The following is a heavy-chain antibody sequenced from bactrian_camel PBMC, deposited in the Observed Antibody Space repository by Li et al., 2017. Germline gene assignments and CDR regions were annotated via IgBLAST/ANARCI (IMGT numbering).Heavy chain of an antibody. CDR1: GITFSRHD. V-gene: IGHV3S1*01. Sequence: HVQLVESGGGLVQPGESLRLSCVASGITFSRHDMSWVRQTPGKGRQGAAFIDGFDDSPTYVDSVKGRFTISRENAKNTMYLKMNSLKFEDTAMYYCAQDPEVWGVHPRNLGVWGQGTQVTVS. J-gene: IGHJ6*01. D-gene: IGHD3*01. CDR3: AQDPEVWGVHPRNLGV. CDR2: IDGFDDSP.